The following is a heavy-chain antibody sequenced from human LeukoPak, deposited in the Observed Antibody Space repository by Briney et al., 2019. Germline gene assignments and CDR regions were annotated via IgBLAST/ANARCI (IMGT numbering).Heavy chain of an antibody. CDR2: IYTSGST. Sequence: PSETLSLTCTVSGGSISSGSYYWSWIRQPAGKGLEWIGRIYTSGSTNYNPSLKSRVTLSVDTSKNQFSLKLSSATAADTAVYYCARGYSYGRGHWGQGTLVTVSS. V-gene: IGHV4-61*02. J-gene: IGHJ4*02. CDR3: ARGYSYGRGH. D-gene: IGHD5-18*01. CDR1: GGSISSGSYY.